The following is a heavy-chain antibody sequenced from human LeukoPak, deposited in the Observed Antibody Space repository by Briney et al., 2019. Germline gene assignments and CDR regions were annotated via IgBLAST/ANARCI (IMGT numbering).Heavy chain of an antibody. CDR3: ARADSVPAGDYHYWYMDV. Sequence: ASVKVSCKASGFTLIDYIHWVRLDPRQGLQWMGWIKANSGDTEYAQKFQGRVTMTRDTSISTVYMELSSLRSDDTAVYYCARADSVPAGDYHYWYMDVWGKGTTVTVSS. V-gene: IGHV1-2*02. D-gene: IGHD6-13*01. CDR2: IKANSGDT. J-gene: IGHJ6*03. CDR1: GFTLIDY.